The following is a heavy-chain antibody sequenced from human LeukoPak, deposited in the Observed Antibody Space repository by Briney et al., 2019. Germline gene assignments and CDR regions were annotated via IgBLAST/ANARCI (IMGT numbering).Heavy chain of an antibody. V-gene: IGHV3-53*01. D-gene: IGHD3-22*01. CDR3: AREGYYYDTTGRFDY. CDR2: IYSSEST. Sequence: GGXXXXXCAAXGFTVRXNYMSWVRQAPGKGLEWVSVIYSSESTYYSDSVKGRFTVFRDGSENTVYLQMDSLRVEDTAVYYCAREGYYYDTTGRFDYWGQGTLVTVSS. J-gene: IGHJ4*02. CDR1: GFTVRXNY.